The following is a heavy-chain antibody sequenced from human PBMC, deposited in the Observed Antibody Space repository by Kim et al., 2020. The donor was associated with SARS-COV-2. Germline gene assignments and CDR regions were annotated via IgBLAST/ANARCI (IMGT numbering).Heavy chain of an antibody. CDR3: TTGCNYGDYEA. V-gene: IGHV3-15*01. CDR2: IKSKTDGGTT. J-gene: IGHJ5*02. Sequence: GGSLRLSCAASGFTFSNAWMSWVRQAPGKGLEWAGRIKSKTDGGTTDYAAPVKGRFTISRDDSKNTLYLQMNSLKTEDTAVYYCTTGCNYGDYEAWGQGTLVTVSS. D-gene: IGHD4-17*01. CDR1: GFTFSNAW.